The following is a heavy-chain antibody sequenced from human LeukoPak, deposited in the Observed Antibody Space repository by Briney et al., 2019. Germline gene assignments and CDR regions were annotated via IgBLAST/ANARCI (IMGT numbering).Heavy chain of an antibody. CDR1: GFTFSSYA. CDR2: ISGSGGST. D-gene: IGHD3-22*01. Sequence: GGSLRLSCAASGFTFSSYAMSWVRQAPGKGLEWVSAISGSGGSTYYADSVKGLFTISRENSKNTLYLQMNSLRAEDTAVFYCAKDLYYYDSSGYYYTFDYWGQGTLVTVSS. V-gene: IGHV3-23*01. CDR3: AKDLYYYDSSGYYYTFDY. J-gene: IGHJ4*02.